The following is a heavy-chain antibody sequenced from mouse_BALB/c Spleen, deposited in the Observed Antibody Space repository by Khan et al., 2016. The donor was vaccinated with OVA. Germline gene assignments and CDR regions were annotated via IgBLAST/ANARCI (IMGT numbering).Heavy chain of an antibody. D-gene: IGHD1-1*02. V-gene: IGHV9-3-1*01. J-gene: IGHJ1*01. CDR3: ASGGYWYFDV. Sequence: QIQLVQSGPELKKPGETVKISCKASGYTFTNYGMNWVKQAPGKGLKWTGWINTYTGEPTYADDFKGRFAFSLETSASTAYLQINNLKNEDTATYFCASGGYWYFDVWGAGTTVTVSS. CDR2: INTYTGEP. CDR1: GYTFTNYG.